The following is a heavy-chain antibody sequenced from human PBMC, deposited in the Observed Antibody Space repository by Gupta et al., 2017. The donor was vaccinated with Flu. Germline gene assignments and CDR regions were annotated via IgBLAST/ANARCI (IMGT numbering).Heavy chain of an antibody. Sequence: EVQLVESGGGLVKPGGSLRLSCAASGFTFSNAWMSWVRQAPGKGLEWVGRIKSKTDGGTTDYAAPVKGRFTISRDDSKNTLYLQMNSLKTEDTAVYYCTLNAFGELLAVGEYYFDYWGQGTLVTVSS. CDR1: GFTFSNAW. CDR3: TLNAFGELLAVGEYYFDY. V-gene: IGHV3-15*01. J-gene: IGHJ4*02. CDR2: IKSKTDGGTT. D-gene: IGHD3-10*01.